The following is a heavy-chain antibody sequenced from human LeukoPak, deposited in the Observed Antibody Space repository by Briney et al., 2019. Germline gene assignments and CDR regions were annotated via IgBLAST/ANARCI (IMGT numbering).Heavy chain of an antibody. J-gene: IGHJ1*01. CDR3: ARGQGVAARLQH. CDR1: GYTFTGYY. V-gene: IGHV1-2*04. D-gene: IGHD6-19*01. Sequence: ASVKVSCKASGYTFTGYYMHWVRQAPGQGLEWMGWINPNSGGTNYAQKFQGWVTMTGDTSISTAYMELSRLRSDDTAVYYCARGQGVAARLQHWGQGTLVTVSS. CDR2: INPNSGGT.